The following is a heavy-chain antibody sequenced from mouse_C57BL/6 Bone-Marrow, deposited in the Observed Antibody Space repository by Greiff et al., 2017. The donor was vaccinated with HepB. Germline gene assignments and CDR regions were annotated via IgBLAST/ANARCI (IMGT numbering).Heavy chain of an antibody. CDR1: GYTFTDYY. CDR3: ARRAGDYDGAWFAY. D-gene: IGHD2-4*01. V-gene: IGHV1-19*01. J-gene: IGHJ3*01. CDR2: INPYNGGT. Sequence: VQLQQSGPELVKPGASVKMSCKASGYTFTDYYMNWVKQRPGKSLEWIGVINPYNGGTSYNQKFKGKATLTADKSSSTAYMELNSLTSEDSAVYYWARRAGDYDGAWFAYWGQGTRVTVSA.